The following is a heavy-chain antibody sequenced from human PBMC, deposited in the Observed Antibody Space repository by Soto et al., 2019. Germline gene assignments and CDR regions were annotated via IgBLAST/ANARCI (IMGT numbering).Heavy chain of an antibody. CDR3: AILEGPTVTTLDAFDI. CDR2: IIPIFGAA. J-gene: IGHJ3*02. D-gene: IGHD4-17*01. CDR1: GGTFSSYA. Sequence: QVQLVQSGAEVKKPGSSVKVSCMASGGTFSSYAISWVRQAPGQGLEWMGGIIPIFGAANYAQKFQGRVTITADESTNTAYMELSSLRSEDTAVYYCAILEGPTVTTLDAFDIWGQGTMVTVSS. V-gene: IGHV1-69*01.